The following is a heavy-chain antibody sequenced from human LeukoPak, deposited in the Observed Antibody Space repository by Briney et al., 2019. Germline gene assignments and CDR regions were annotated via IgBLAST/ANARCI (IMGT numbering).Heavy chain of an antibody. Sequence: GSSVKVSCKASGGTFSSYAISWVRQAPGQGLEWMGWISAYNGNTNYAQKLRGRVTMTTDTSTSTAYMELRSLRSDDTAVYYCARDVVRIPTLRYGMDVWGQGTTVTVSS. CDR3: ARDVVRIPTLRYGMDV. J-gene: IGHJ6*02. V-gene: IGHV1-18*01. CDR1: GGTFSSYA. CDR2: ISAYNGNT. D-gene: IGHD2/OR15-2a*01.